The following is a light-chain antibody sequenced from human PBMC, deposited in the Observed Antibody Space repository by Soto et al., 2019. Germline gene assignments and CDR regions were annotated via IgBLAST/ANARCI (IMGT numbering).Light chain of an antibody. CDR1: QSISSY. CDR3: QQRYSTPFT. CDR2: AAS. V-gene: IGKV1-39*01. J-gene: IGKJ5*01. Sequence: DIQMTQSPSSLSASVGDRVTITCRASQSISSYLNWYQQKPGKAPKLLIYAASSFQSGVPSRFSGSRSGTDFTLTISSLKPEDCATYYCQQRYSTPFTLGQGTRLELK.